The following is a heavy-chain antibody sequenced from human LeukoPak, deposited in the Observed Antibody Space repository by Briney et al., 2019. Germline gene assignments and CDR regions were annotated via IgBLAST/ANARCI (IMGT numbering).Heavy chain of an antibody. V-gene: IGHV3-21*01. CDR2: ISSSSSYI. CDR1: GFTFSSYS. J-gene: IGHJ4*02. CDR3: ATLVGYCSGGSCYDY. Sequence: MSGGSLRLSCAASGFTFSSYSMNWVRHAPRNGLEWVSSISSSSSYIYYADSVKGRFTISRDNAKNSLYLQMNSLRAEDTAVYYCATLVGYCSGGSCYDYWGQGTLVTVSS. D-gene: IGHD2-15*01.